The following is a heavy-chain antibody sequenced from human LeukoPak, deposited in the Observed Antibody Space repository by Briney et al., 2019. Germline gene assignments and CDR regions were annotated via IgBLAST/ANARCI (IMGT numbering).Heavy chain of an antibody. J-gene: IGHJ4*02. CDR3: ARALTAGWLQSGFDY. CDR2: IYYSGST. D-gene: IGHD5-24*01. CDR1: GGSISSINYY. V-gene: IGHV4-39*07. Sequence: PSETLSLTCTVSGGSISSINYYWGWIRQPPGKGLEWIGSIYYSGSTYYNPSLKSRFTISVDTSKNQFSLKLSSVTAADTAVYYCARALTAGWLQSGFDYWGQGTLVTVSS.